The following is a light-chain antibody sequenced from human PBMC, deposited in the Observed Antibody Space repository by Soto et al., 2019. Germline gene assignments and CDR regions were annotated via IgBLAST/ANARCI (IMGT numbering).Light chain of an antibody. Sequence: DIQMTQSPSTLSASVGDRVTITCRASQSVSSWLAWYQEKPGKAPKLLIFDASILESGVPARFSGSGSGTEFTLTISSLQLDDSATYYCQQYRSYEWTFGQGTKVEIK. CDR3: QQYRSYEWT. J-gene: IGKJ1*01. V-gene: IGKV1-5*01. CDR1: QSVSSW. CDR2: DAS.